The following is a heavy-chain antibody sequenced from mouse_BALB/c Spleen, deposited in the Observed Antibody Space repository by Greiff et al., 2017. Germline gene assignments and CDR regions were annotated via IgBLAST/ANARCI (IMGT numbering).Heavy chain of an antibody. CDR1: GYSFTSYG. CDR2: IWAGGST. Sequence: QVQLQQSGPGLVTPSPTLSITCTVSGYSFTSYGVHWVRQPPGKGLEWLGVIWAGGSTNYYSALLSRLSISKDNSKSQVFLKMNSLQTDDTAMYYCARDRGFLFAYWGQGTLVTVSA. D-gene: IGHD3-3*01. CDR3: ARDRGFLFAY. V-gene: IGHV2-9*02. J-gene: IGHJ3*01.